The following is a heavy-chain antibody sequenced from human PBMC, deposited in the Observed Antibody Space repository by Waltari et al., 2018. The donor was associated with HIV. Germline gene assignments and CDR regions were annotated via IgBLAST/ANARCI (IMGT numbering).Heavy chain of an antibody. CDR2: FDPEDGET. CDR3: ATDYDILGNP. J-gene: IGHJ5*02. Sequence: RLVESGAEVREPGASERISLKVSGFSLTDLSMHWGRQAPGKGLEWMGGFDPEDGETIYAQKFQGRVTMTEDTSTDTAYMELSSLRTDDTAVYDCATDYDILGNPWGQGTLVTVSS. CDR1: GFSLTDLS. D-gene: IGHD3-9*01. V-gene: IGHV1-24*01.